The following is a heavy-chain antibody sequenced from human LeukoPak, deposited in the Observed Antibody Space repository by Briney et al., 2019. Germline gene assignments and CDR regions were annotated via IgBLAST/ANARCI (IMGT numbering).Heavy chain of an antibody. CDR3: ARDLQAVAAFDAFDI. D-gene: IGHD6-19*01. J-gene: IGHJ3*02. CDR2: IIPIFGTA. Sequence: SVKVSCKASGGTFSSYAISWVRQAPGQGLEWMGGIIPIFGTANYAQKFQGRVTITTDESTSTAYMELSSLRSEDTAVYYCARDLQAVAAFDAFDIWGQGTMVTVSS. V-gene: IGHV1-69*05. CDR1: GGTFSSYA.